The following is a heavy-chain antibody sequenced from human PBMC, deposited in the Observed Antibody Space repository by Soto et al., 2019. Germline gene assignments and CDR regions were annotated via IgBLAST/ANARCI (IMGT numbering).Heavy chain of an antibody. D-gene: IGHD2-2*01. J-gene: IGHJ4*02. CDR1: GFTFRSYA. V-gene: IGHV3-23*01. CDR2: ISGSGGST. CDR3: AKDGCSSTSCFHYVHCDY. Sequence: SLRLYCAASGFTFRSYAMRWVRQAPGKGLEWVSAISGSGGSTYYADSVKGRFTISRDNSKNTLYLQMNSLRAEDTAVYYCAKDGCSSTSCFHYVHCDYWGQGTRVTVSS.